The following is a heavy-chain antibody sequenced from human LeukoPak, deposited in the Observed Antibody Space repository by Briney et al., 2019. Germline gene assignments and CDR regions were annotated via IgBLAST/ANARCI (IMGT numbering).Heavy chain of an antibody. CDR3: ARGGTRIDFWSGYYRAYNWFDP. D-gene: IGHD3-3*01. Sequence: ASVKVSCKASGGTFSSYAISWVRQAPGQGLEWMGGIIPIFGTASYAQKFQGRVTITTDESTSTAYMELSSLRSEDTAVYYCARGGTRIDFWSGYYRAYNWFDPWGQGTLVTVSS. V-gene: IGHV1-69*05. J-gene: IGHJ5*02. CDR2: IIPIFGTA. CDR1: GGTFSSYA.